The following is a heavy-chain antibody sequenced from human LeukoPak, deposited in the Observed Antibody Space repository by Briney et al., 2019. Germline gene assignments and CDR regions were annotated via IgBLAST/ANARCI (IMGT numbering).Heavy chain of an antibody. CDR2: ISSSSSHV. CDR3: ARLFPDCSGDSCYMSSLDY. J-gene: IGHJ4*02. V-gene: IGHV3-21*01. CDR1: GFIFSSYS. D-gene: IGHD2-15*01. Sequence: PGGSLRLSCAASGFIFSSYSMNWVRQAPGKGLQWVSCISSSSSHVYYADSLKGRFTVSRDNARKSLYLQMNSLRAEDTALYYCARLFPDCSGDSCYMSSLDYWGQGTLVTVSS.